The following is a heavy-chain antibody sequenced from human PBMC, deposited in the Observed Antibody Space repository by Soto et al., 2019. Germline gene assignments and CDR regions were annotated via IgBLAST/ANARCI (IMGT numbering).Heavy chain of an antibody. D-gene: IGHD6-13*01. J-gene: IGHJ4*02. CDR2: ISASGGGT. V-gene: IGHV3-23*01. Sequence: GGSLRLSCAASGFTFSNYAMNWVRQAPGKGLEWVSGISASGGGTYYADSVKGRFTISRDNSKNTLYLQMNSLRAEDTALYYCAKDPIAATGTGSPYYFDRWGQGTLVTVSS. CDR3: AKDPIAATGTGSPYYFDR. CDR1: GFTFSNYA.